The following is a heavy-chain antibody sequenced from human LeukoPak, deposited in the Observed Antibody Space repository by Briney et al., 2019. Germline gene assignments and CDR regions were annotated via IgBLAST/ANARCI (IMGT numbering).Heavy chain of an antibody. J-gene: IGHJ4*02. Sequence: SETLSLTCAVYGGSFSGYYWSWIRQPPGKGLEWIGEINHSGSTNYNPSLKGRVTISVDTSKNQFSLKLSSVTAADTAVYYCARKLGILTVTTAFDYWGQGTLVTVSS. CDR2: INHSGST. CDR1: GGSFSGYY. CDR3: ARKLGILTVTTAFDY. D-gene: IGHD4-17*01. V-gene: IGHV4-34*01.